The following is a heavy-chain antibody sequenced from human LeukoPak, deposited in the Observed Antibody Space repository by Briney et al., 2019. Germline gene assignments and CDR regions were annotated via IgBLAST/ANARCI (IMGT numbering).Heavy chain of an antibody. CDR2: ISSSGSTT. D-gene: IGHD4-17*01. J-gene: IGHJ4*02. CDR3: ARDLGNGAKQTY. Sequence: GGSLRLSCAAGGFTFSSYDIIWVRQAPGKGLEWVSYISSSGSTTYYADSVKGRFTISRDNVRNSVYLQMNSLRAEDTARNYCARDLGNGAKQTYWGQEPLVTVSS. CDR1: GFTFSSYD. V-gene: IGHV3-48*03.